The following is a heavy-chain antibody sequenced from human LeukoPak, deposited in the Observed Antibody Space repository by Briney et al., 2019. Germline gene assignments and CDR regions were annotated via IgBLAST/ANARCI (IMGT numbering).Heavy chain of an antibody. CDR3: GRGISGAPPAIDC. V-gene: IGHV3-74*01. CDR1: GFTFGNYW. CDR2: VSVDGSHA. D-gene: IGHD3-10*01. Sequence: PGGSLRLSCAASGFTFGNYWMHWVRQAPGEGLVWVSRVSVDGSHASYADSVKGRFTISRDNAKNTLYLQMNSLRAEDTAVFYCGRGISGAPPAIDCWGQGTLVTVSS. J-gene: IGHJ4*02.